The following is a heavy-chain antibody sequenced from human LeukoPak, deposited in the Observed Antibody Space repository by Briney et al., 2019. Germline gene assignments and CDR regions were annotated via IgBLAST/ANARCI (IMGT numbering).Heavy chain of an antibody. CDR2: IYHSGST. V-gene: IGHV4-30-2*01. CDR3: ARGEGRGSGSYYPYYFDY. Sequence: SETLSLTCAVSGGSISSGGYSWSRIRQPPGKGLEWIVYIYHSGSTYYNPSLKSRVTISVDRSKNQFSLKLSSVTAADTAVYYCARGEGRGSGSYYPYYFDYWGQGTLVTVSS. D-gene: IGHD3-10*01. J-gene: IGHJ4*02. CDR1: GGSISSGGYS.